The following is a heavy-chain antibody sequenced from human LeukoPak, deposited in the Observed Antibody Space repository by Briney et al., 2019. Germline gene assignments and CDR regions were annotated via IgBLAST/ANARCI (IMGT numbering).Heavy chain of an antibody. CDR1: GFTFSSYS. J-gene: IGHJ6*02. D-gene: IGHD5-18*01. Sequence: GGSLRLSCTASGFTFSSYSMNWVRQAPGKGLEWVLYISSSSSTIYYADSVKGRFTISRDNAKNSLYLQMNSLRAEDTAVYYCAREGLLYGMDVWGQGTTVTVSS. CDR3: AREGLLYGMDV. V-gene: IGHV3-48*01. CDR2: ISSSSSTI.